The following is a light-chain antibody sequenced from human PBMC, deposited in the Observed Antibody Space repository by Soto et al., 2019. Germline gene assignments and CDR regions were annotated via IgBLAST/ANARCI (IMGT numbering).Light chain of an antibody. Sequence: DIQMTQSPASVSSSVGCRFTSSCQASQGISRSLAWYQQKPGKAPKLLIYAASSLQSGVPSRFSGSGFGTDFTLTISSLQPEDSAIYYCQQADTFPITFGQGTRLEIK. CDR3: QQADTFPIT. CDR1: QGISRS. J-gene: IGKJ5*01. V-gene: IGKV1D-12*01. CDR2: AAS.